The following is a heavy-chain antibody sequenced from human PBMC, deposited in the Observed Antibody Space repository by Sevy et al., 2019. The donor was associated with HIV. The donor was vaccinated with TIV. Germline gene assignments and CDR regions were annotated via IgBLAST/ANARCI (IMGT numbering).Heavy chain of an antibody. V-gene: IGHV3-23*01. Sequence: GGSLRLSCAASGFTFSSYAMSWVRQAPGKGLEWVSSISESGGTTYYADSVKGRSTNSRDSSENTLYLQMNSLRVEGTAKYYSTTAYVAVAATAEGVFDYWGQGTLVTVSS. CDR1: GFTFSSYA. D-gene: IGHD6-19*01. CDR3: TTAYVAVAATAEGVFDY. J-gene: IGHJ4*02. CDR2: ISESGGTT.